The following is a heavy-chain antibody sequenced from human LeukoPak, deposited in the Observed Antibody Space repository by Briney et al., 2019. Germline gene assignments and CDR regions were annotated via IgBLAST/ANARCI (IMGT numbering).Heavy chain of an antibody. V-gene: IGHV1-2*02. J-gene: IGHJ6*03. D-gene: IGHD3-3*01. CDR2: INPNSGGT. Sequence: ASVKVSCKASGYTFTGYYMHWVRQAPGQGLEWMGWINPNSGGTNYAQKFQGRVTMTRDTSISTAYMELSRLRSDDTAVYYCARESDYDYYYMDVWGKGTTVTVSS. CDR1: GYTFTGYY. CDR3: ARESDYDYYYMDV.